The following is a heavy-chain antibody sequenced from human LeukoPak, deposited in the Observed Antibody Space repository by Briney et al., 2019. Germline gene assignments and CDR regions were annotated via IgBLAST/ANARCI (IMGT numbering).Heavy chain of an antibody. CDR2: IIPIFGTA. J-gene: IGHJ3*02. Sequence: SVKVSCKASGGTFSSYAISWVRQAPGQGLEWMGGIIPIFGTANYAQKFQGRVTITADESTSTAYMELSSLRSEDTAVYYCARAEASPLDAFDIWGQGTMVTVSS. CDR1: GGTFSSYA. V-gene: IGHV1-69*01. CDR3: ARAEASPLDAFDI.